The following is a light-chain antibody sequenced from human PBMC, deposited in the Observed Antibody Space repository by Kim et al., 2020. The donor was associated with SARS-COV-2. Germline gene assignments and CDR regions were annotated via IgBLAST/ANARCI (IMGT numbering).Light chain of an antibody. CDR1: QSIDSC. CDR3: QHYNSDLWT. V-gene: IGKV1-5*01. J-gene: IGKJ1*01. Sequence: SAGGSVTLYCRASQSIDSCLAWCHEKPGKAPRLLFYDASSLERGVPSRFSGSGSRAELTLTNNSLQSEDSATYYCQHYNSDLWTFGQGTKVDIK. CDR2: DAS.